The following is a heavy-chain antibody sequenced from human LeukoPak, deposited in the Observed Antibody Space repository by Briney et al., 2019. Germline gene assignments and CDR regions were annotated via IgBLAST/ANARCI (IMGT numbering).Heavy chain of an antibody. CDR3: AREAPYCTNGVCYTGVGYFDY. J-gene: IGHJ4*02. Sequence: SETLSLTCSVSGGSISRSSYYWGWIRQPPGKGLEWIGSIYNSGSTYYNPSLKSRVTISVDTSKNQFSLKLSSVTAADTAVYYCAREAPYCTNGVCYTGVGYFDYWGQGTLVTVSS. CDR2: IYNSGST. D-gene: IGHD2-8*01. CDR1: GGSISRSSYY. V-gene: IGHV4-39*07.